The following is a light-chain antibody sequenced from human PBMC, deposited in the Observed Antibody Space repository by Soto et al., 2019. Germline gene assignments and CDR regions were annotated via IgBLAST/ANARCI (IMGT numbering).Light chain of an antibody. CDR1: QDIGTW. CDR2: RAS. CDR3: QHYNSYSEA. V-gene: IGKV1-5*03. Sequence: DIQMTQSPSTLSASVGDRVTITCRASQDIGTWLAWYQQKPEKAPKVLIYRASHLESGVPSRFSASGSGTEFTLTISSLQPDDFATYYCQHYNSYSEAFGQGTKGDIK. J-gene: IGKJ1*01.